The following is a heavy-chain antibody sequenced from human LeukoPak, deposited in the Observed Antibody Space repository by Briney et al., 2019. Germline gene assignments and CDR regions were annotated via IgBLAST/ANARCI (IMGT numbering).Heavy chain of an antibody. V-gene: IGHV1-69*04. Sequence: GASVKVSCKASGGTFSSYAISWVRQAPGQGLEWMGRIIPILGIANYAQKFQGRVTITADKSTSTAYMGLSSLRSEDTAVYYCARRKLVYYYYGMDVWGQGTTVTVSS. D-gene: IGHD1-26*01. CDR2: IIPILGIA. CDR1: GGTFSSYA. CDR3: ARRKLVYYYYGMDV. J-gene: IGHJ6*02.